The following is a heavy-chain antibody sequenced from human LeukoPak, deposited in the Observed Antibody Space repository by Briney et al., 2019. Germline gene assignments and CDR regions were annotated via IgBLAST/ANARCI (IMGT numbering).Heavy chain of an antibody. CDR1: GFTFSSYW. Sequence: GGSLRLSCAASGFTFSSYWMSWVRQAPGKGLEWVANIKQDGSEKYYVDSVKGRFTISRDNAKNSLYLQMNSLRAEDTAVYYCARDPCSGGSCPYYFDYWGQGTLVTVSS. D-gene: IGHD2-15*01. J-gene: IGHJ4*02. V-gene: IGHV3-7*01. CDR2: IKQDGSEK. CDR3: ARDPCSGGSCPYYFDY.